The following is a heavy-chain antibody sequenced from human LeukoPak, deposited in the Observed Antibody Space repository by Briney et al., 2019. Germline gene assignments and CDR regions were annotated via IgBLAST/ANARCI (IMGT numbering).Heavy chain of an antibody. CDR3: TRDRYYYDSSGHPYYFDY. J-gene: IGHJ4*02. CDR1: GFTFTSYE. Sequence: GGSLRLSCAASGFTFTSYERNWVRQAPGKGLEWVSYISSSGSIIYYADSVKGRFTISRDNAKNSLYLQMNSLRAEDTAVYYCTRDRYYYDSSGHPYYFDYWRQGALVTVSS. CDR2: ISSSGSII. D-gene: IGHD3-22*01. V-gene: IGHV3-48*03.